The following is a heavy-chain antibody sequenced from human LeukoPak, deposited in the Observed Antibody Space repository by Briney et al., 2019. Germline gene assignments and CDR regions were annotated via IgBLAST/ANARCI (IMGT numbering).Heavy chain of an antibody. V-gene: IGHV3-23*01. Sequence: PGGSLRLSCAASGFTFSSYAMSWVRQAPGKGLEWVSAISGSGGSTYYADSVKGRFTISRDNSKNTLYLQMNSLRVEDTAVYYCAKVMPPGRIRFYSYYMDVWGKGTTVTVS. CDR1: GFTFSSYA. J-gene: IGHJ6*03. CDR3: AKVMPPGRIRFYSYYMDV. D-gene: IGHD2-15*01. CDR2: ISGSGGST.